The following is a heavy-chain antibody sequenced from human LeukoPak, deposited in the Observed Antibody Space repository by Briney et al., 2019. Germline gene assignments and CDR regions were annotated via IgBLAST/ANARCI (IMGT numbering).Heavy chain of an antibody. Sequence: GGSLRLSCAASGFTFSSYSMNLVRQATGKGLEWVSSMSSSSSYIYYADSVKGRFTISRDNAKNSLYLQMNSLRAEDTAVYYCARDAVTYYYDSSGYWPLYYFDYWGQGTLVTVSS. CDR3: ARDAVTYYYDSSGYWPLYYFDY. CDR2: MSSSSSYI. D-gene: IGHD3-22*01. J-gene: IGHJ4*02. V-gene: IGHV3-21*01. CDR1: GFTFSSYS.